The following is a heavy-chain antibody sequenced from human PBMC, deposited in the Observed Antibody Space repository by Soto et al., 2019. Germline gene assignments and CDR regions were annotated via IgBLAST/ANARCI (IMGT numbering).Heavy chain of an antibody. CDR1: GGSISSGGYY. CDR2: NYYSGIT. J-gene: IGHJ6*02. Sequence: SETLSLTCTVSGGSISSGGYYWTWIRQHPGKGLEWIGYNYYSGITYYNPSLKSRVTISLDTSKNQFSLKLSSVTAADTALYYCAKDWGYRVRSYGMDVWGQGTTVTVSS. D-gene: IGHD1-1*01. CDR3: AKDWGYRVRSYGMDV. V-gene: IGHV4-31*03.